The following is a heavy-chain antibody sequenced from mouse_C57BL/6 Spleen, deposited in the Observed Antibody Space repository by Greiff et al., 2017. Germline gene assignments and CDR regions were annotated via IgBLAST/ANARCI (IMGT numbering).Heavy chain of an antibody. CDR1: GYSITSGYY. CDR3: GSYGSSYAMDY. J-gene: IGHJ4*01. D-gene: IGHD1-1*01. CDR2: ISYDGSN. Sequence: EVQVVESGPGLVKPSQSLSLTCSVTGYSITSGYYWNWIRQFPGNKLEWMGYISYDGSNNYNPSLKNRISITRDTSKNQFFLKLNSVTTEDTATYYCGSYGSSYAMDYWGQGTSVTVSS. V-gene: IGHV3-6*01.